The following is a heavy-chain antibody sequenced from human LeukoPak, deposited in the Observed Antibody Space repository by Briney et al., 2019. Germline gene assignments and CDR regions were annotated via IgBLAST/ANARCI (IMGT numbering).Heavy chain of an antibody. CDR3: AKVYRVATRRYYFDY. V-gene: IGHV3-23*01. D-gene: IGHD5-12*01. CDR2: ISGSGGST. CDR1: GFTFSSYW. Sequence: GGSLRLSCAASGFTFSSYWMSWVRQAPGKGLEWVSAISGSGGSTYYADSVKGRFTISRDNSKNTLYLQMNSLRAEDTAVYYCAKVYRVATRRYYFDYWGQGTLVTVSS. J-gene: IGHJ4*02.